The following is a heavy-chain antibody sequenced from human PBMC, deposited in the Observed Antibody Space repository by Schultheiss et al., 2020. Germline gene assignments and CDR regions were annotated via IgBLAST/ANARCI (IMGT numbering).Heavy chain of an antibody. CDR2: IYHSGST. V-gene: IGHV4-34*01. Sequence: SQTLSLTCAVYGGSFSGYYWSWIRQPPGKGLEWIGEIYHSGSTNYNPSLKSRVTISVDTSKNQFSLKLSSVTAADTAVYYCARNEMATFSFDYWGQGTLVTVSS. CDR3: ARNEMATFSFDY. J-gene: IGHJ4*02. CDR1: GGSFSGYY. D-gene: IGHD5-24*01.